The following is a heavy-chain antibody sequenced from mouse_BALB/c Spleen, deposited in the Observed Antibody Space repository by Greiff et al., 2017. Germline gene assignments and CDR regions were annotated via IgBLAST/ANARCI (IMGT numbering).Heavy chain of an antibody. CDR3: ARPEFYYRYDGFAY. J-gene: IGHJ3*01. CDR2: INPDSSTI. Sequence: AASGFDFSRYWMSWVRQAPGKGLEWIGEINPDSSTINYTPSLKDKFIISRDNAKNTLYLQMSKVRSEDTALYYCARPEFYYRYDGFAYWGQGTLVTVSA. D-gene: IGHD2-14*01. CDR1: GFDFSRYW. V-gene: IGHV4-1*02.